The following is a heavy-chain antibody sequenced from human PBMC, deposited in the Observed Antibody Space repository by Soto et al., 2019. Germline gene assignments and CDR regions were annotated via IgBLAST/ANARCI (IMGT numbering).Heavy chain of an antibody. CDR3: AKDVAAGTFNWFDP. V-gene: IGHV3-9*01. D-gene: IGHD6-13*01. CDR2: IRWNRGSI. J-gene: IGHJ5*02. CDR1: GFTFDDYA. Sequence: EVQLVESGGGLVQPGRSLRLSCAASGFTFDDYAMHWVRQAPGKGLEWVSGIRWNRGSIGYADSVKGRFTISRDNAKNSLYLQMNSLRAEDTALYYCAKDVAAGTFNWFDPWGQGTLVTVSS.